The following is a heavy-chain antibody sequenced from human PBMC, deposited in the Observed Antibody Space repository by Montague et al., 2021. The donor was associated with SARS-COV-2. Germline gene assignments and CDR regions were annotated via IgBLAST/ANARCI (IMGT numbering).Heavy chain of an antibody. CDR3: AKDGDFYSNFKSAGLDV. J-gene: IGHJ6*02. V-gene: IGHV3-23*03. D-gene: IGHD4-11*01. Sequence: SLSLSWSASGFTFGKYAMSWVRQVPGKGQEWVSVIYAGESSTSYADSVEGRFTISRDNSKNLVFLQMNSLRAEDTAVYYCAKDGDFYSNFKSAGLDVWGQGTTVTVSS. CDR1: GFTFGKYA. CDR2: IYAGESST.